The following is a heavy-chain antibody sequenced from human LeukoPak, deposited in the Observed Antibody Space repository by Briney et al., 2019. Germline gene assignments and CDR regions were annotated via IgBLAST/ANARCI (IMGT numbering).Heavy chain of an antibody. J-gene: IGHJ4*02. CDR2: INPNSGGT. Sequence: ASVKVSCKASGYTFTGYYIHWVRQAPGQGLEWMGWINPNSGGTNYAQRFQGRVTMTRDTSINTAYLEVSGLRSDDTAVYYCARDPIGDNYFDYWGQGTLVTVSS. CDR3: ARDPIGDNYFDY. CDR1: GYTFTGYY. D-gene: IGHD3-16*01. V-gene: IGHV1-2*02.